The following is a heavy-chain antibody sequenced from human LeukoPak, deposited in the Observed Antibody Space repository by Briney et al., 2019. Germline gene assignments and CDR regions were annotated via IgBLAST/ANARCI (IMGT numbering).Heavy chain of an antibody. J-gene: IGHJ4*02. CDR1: GGSISSYY. CDR2: IYTSGST. Sequence: SETLSLTCNVSGGSISSYYWSWIRQPAGKGLEWIGRIYTSGSTNYNPSLKSRVTISLDTSKNQFSLKLTSVTAADTAVYYCARDHLFGSYFDYWGQGTLATVSS. V-gene: IGHV4-4*07. D-gene: IGHD3-3*01. CDR3: ARDHLFGSYFDY.